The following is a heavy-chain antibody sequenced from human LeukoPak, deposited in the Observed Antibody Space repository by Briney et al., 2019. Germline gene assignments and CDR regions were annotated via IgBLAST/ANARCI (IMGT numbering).Heavy chain of an antibody. V-gene: IGHV1-69*13. CDR1: GGTFSSYA. CDR3: ARAPSYSNNWASDY. D-gene: IGHD6-13*01. J-gene: IGHJ4*02. Sequence: GASVKVSCKASGGTFSSYAISWVRQAPGQGLEWMGGIIPIFGTANYAQKFQGRVTITADESTSTAYMELSSLRSEDTAVYFCARAPSYSNNWASDYWGQGTLVTVSS. CDR2: IIPIFGTA.